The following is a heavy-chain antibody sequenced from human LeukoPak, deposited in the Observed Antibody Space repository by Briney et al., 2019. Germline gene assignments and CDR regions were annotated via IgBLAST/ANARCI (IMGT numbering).Heavy chain of an antibody. CDR1: GYTFTSYG. D-gene: IGHD1-26*01. Sequence: GASVKVSCKASGYTFTSYGISWVRQAPGQGLEWMGWISAYNGNTNYAQKLQGRVTMTTDTSTSTAYMELRSLRSDDTAVYYCARVPVYSGSYFHFDYWGQGTLVTVSS. J-gene: IGHJ4*02. CDR3: ARVPVYSGSYFHFDY. V-gene: IGHV1-18*01. CDR2: ISAYNGNT.